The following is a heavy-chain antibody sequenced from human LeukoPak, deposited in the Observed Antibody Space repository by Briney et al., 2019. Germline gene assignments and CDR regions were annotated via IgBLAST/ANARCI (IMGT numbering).Heavy chain of an antibody. CDR1: GYTFTSYG. V-gene: IGHV1-8*01. CDR3: ARADCSSTSCYGRRYYYYGMDV. J-gene: IGHJ6*02. Sequence: ASVKVSCKASGYTFTSYGINWVRQATGQGLEWMGWMNPNSGNTGYAQKFQGRVTMTRNTSISTAYMELSSLRSEDTAVYYCARADCSSTSCYGRRYYYYGMDVWGQGTTVTVSS. CDR2: MNPNSGNT. D-gene: IGHD2-2*01.